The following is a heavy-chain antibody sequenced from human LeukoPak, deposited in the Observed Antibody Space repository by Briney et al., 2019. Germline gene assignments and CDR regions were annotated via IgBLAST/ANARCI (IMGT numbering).Heavy chain of an antibody. V-gene: IGHV2-5*02. CDR1: GISLSTSGVG. CDR3: VHKYEKSPGVPQT. D-gene: IGHD2-2*01. Sequence: SGPTLVKPTETLTLTCTLSGISLSTSGVGVVWIRQPPGKALEWLTIIYWDDDKRYSPSLKSRLTITKDTSKTQVVLSMTNVDPVDTATYYCVHKYEKSPGVPQTWGQGALVAVSS. CDR2: IYWDDDK. J-gene: IGHJ5*02.